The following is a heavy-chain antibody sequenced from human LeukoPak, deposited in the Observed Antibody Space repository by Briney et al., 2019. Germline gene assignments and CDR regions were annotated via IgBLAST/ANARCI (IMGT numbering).Heavy chain of an antibody. V-gene: IGHV3-48*03. Sequence: GGSLRLSCAASGFTFSSYEMNWVRQAPGKGPEWVSYISSSGSTIYYADSVKGRFTISRDNAKNSLYLQMNSLRAEDTAVYYCARGAIFGVVITRSAFDIWGQGTMVTVSS. CDR3: ARGAIFGVVITRSAFDI. CDR2: ISSSGSTI. CDR1: GFTFSSYE. D-gene: IGHD3-3*01. J-gene: IGHJ3*02.